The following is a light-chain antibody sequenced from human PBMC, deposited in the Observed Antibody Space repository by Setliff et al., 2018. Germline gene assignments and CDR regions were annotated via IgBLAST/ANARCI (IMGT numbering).Light chain of an antibody. J-gene: IGLJ1*01. Sequence: QSVLTQPASVSGPHGQSITISCTGTSSDIGAYNFVFWYQQHPGKAPRLIIHGVNERPSGISDRFSASKSGNTASLIISGLQTEDEADYYCSSYTRDTTLVFGTGTKVTVL. CDR2: GVN. CDR3: SSYTRDTTLV. CDR1: SSDIGAYNF. V-gene: IGLV2-14*03.